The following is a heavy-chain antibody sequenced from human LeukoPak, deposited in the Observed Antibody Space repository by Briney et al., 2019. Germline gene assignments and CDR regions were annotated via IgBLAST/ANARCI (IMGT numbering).Heavy chain of an antibody. V-gene: IGHV3-30*18. J-gene: IGHJ4*02. D-gene: IGHD3-22*01. CDR1: GFTFSSYG. Sequence: GGSLRLSCAASGFTFSSYGMHWVRQAPGKGLEWVAVISYDGSNKYYADSVKGRFTISRDNSKNTLYLQMNSLRAEDTAVYYCAKDDSSGYYGHWRQGTLVTVSS. CDR3: AKDDSSGYYGH. CDR2: ISYDGSNK.